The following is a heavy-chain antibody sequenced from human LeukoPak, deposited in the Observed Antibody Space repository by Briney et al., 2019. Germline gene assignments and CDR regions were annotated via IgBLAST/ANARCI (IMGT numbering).Heavy chain of an antibody. D-gene: IGHD6-19*01. CDR1: GGSISSSSYY. CDR2: IYYSRST. CDR3: ARLFSYSSGWLGAFDI. Sequence: PSETLSLTCTVSGGSISSSSYYWGWIRQPPGKGLEWIGSIYYSRSTYYNPSLKSRVTISVDTSKNPFSLKLSSVTAADTAVYYCARLFSYSSGWLGAFDIWGQGTMVTVSS. J-gene: IGHJ3*02. V-gene: IGHV4-39*01.